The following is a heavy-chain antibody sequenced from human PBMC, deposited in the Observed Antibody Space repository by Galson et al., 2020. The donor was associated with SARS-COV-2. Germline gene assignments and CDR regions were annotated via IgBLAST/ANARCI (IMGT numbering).Heavy chain of an antibody. Sequence: GESLKISCAASGFTFSSYAMHWVRQAPGKGLEWVAVISYDGSNKYYADSVKGRFTISRDNSKNTLYLQMNSLRAEDTAVYYCARDLRGYPGLGAFDIWGQGTMVTVSS. J-gene: IGHJ3*02. D-gene: IGHD3-22*01. CDR1: GFTFSSYA. V-gene: IGHV3-30*04. CDR2: ISYDGSNK. CDR3: ARDLRGYPGLGAFDI.